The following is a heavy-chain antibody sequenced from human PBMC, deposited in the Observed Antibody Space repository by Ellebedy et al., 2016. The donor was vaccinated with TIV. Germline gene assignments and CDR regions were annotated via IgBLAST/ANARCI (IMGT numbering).Heavy chain of an antibody. Sequence: GGSLRLSCAASGFAFSSNAMTWIRQAPGKGLEWVSYVSSSSSYTNYADSVKGRFTISRDNAKNSLYLQMNSLRAEDTAVYYCARVGFPDIWGQGTMVTVSS. CDR3: ARVGFPDI. D-gene: IGHD1-14*01. CDR2: VSSSSSYT. J-gene: IGHJ3*02. V-gene: IGHV3-11*06. CDR1: GFAFSSNA.